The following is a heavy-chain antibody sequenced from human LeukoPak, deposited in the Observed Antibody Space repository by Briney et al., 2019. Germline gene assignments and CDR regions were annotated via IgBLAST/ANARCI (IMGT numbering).Heavy chain of an antibody. CDR1: GFTFSSYE. J-gene: IGHJ6*04. D-gene: IGHD3-10*02. CDR3: AELGITMIGGV. CDR2: ISSSGSTI. V-gene: IGHV3-48*03. Sequence: GGSLRLSCAASGFTFSSYEMNWVRQAPGKGLEWVSYISSSGSTIYYADSVEGRFTISRDNAKNSLYLQMNSLRAEDAAVYYCAELGITMIGGVWGKGTTVTISS.